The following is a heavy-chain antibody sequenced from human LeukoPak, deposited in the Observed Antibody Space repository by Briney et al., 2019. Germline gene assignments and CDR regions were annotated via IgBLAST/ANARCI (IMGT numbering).Heavy chain of an antibody. V-gene: IGHV3-21*01. J-gene: IGHJ4*02. Sequence: GGSLRLSCAASGFTFDEYGMSWVRQAPGKGLEWVSSISSSSSYIYYADSVKGRFTISRDNAKNSLYLQMNSLRAEDTAVYYCARRINYFDYWGQGTLVTVSS. CDR2: ISSSSSYI. CDR1: GFTFDEYG. D-gene: IGHD3-10*01. CDR3: ARRINYFDY.